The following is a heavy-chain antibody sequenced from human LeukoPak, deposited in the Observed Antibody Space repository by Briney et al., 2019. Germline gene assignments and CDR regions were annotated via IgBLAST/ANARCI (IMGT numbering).Heavy chain of an antibody. Sequence: PGGSLRLSCAASGFTFSTYAMSWVRQAPGKGLEWVSVMSGRGGDIYYAASVKGRFAISRDNSKNTLYLQMNSLRAEDTAVYYCAKTLWLRAPNGWFDLWGQGTLVTVSS. D-gene: IGHD3-10*01. CDR1: GFTFSTYA. CDR2: MSGRGGDI. CDR3: AKTLWLRAPNGWFDL. J-gene: IGHJ5*02. V-gene: IGHV3-23*01.